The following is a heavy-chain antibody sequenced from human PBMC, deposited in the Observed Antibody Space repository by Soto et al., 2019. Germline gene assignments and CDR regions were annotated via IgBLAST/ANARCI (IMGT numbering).Heavy chain of an antibody. CDR2: ISSSSSTI. CDR3: AGRPVTAIHNWFDP. CDR1: GFTFSSYS. J-gene: IGHJ5*02. V-gene: IGHV3-48*02. Sequence: GGSLRLSCAASGFTFSSYSMNWVRQAPGKGLEWVSYISSSSSTIYYADSVKGRFTISRDNAKNSLYLQMNSLRDEDTAVYYCAGRPVTAIHNWFDPWGQGTLVTVSS. D-gene: IGHD2-21*02.